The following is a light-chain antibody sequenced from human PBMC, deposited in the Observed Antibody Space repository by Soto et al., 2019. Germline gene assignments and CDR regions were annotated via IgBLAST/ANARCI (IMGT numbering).Light chain of an antibody. J-gene: IGKJ4*01. CDR1: QNIRDY. Sequence: ETVLTQSPATLSLSPGERATLSCRASQNIRDYLIWYQQKPGQAPRLLIYDASSRATGVPARFSGSGFGTDCTLTINNLEPEDLAVYYCQQRGNWPLTFGGGTKVEI. CDR2: DAS. CDR3: QQRGNWPLT. V-gene: IGKV3-11*01.